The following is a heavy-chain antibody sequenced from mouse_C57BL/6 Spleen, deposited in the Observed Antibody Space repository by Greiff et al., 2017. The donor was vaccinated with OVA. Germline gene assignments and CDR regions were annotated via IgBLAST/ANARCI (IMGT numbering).Heavy chain of an antibody. V-gene: IGHV14-4*01. Sequence: EVQLQQSGAELVRPGASVKLSCTASGFNIKDDYMHWVKQRPEQGLEWIGWIDPENGDTEYASKFQGKATITADTSSNTAYLQLSSLTSEDTAVYYCTTGGYFYFDVWGTGTTVTVSS. D-gene: IGHD2-3*01. J-gene: IGHJ1*03. CDR2: IDPENGDT. CDR3: TTGGYFYFDV. CDR1: GFNIKDDY.